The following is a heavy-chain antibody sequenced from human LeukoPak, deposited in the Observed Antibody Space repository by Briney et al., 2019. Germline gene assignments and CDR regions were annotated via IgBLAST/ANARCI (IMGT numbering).Heavy chain of an antibody. CDR2: ISSSGSTI. CDR3: AVSTSLYNWFDP. CDR1: GFTFNE. J-gene: IGHJ5*02. D-gene: IGHD2-2*01. V-gene: IGHV3-48*03. Sequence: GGSLRLSCAASGFTFNEMNWVRQAPGQGLEWVSYISSSGSTIYYAYSVKGRFTISRDNAKNSLYLQMNSLRAEDTAVYYCAVSTSLYNWFDPWGQGTLVTVSS.